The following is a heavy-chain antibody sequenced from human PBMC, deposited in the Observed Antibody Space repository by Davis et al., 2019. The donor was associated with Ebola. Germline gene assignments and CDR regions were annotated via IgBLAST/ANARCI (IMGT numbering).Heavy chain of an antibody. V-gene: IGHV4-34*01. D-gene: IGHD4-17*01. CDR1: VGSFSGYY. Sequence: SETLSLTCAVYVGSFSGYYWTWIRQSPGKGLEWIGEINHRGSTKYNPSLKSRVTISVDTSKNQFSLRLSSVSAADAAEYYCARVNGDYYYYGMDVWGQGTTVTVSS. CDR3: ARVNGDYYYYGMDV. J-gene: IGHJ6*02. CDR2: INHRGST.